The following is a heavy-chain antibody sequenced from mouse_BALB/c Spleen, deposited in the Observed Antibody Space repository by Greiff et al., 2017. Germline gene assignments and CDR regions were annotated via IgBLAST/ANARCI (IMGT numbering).Heavy chain of an antibody. CDR3: AIDKAMDY. CDR1: GFKFNDYY. V-gene: IGHV7-3*02. J-gene: IGHJ4*01. CDR2: IRNKANGYTT. Sequence: EVQLVESGGGLVQPGGSLRLSCATTGFKFNDYYMSWVRQPPGKALEWLGFIRNKANGYTTEYRASVKGQFTISRDNSQSILYLQMNTLRAEDSATYYYAIDKAMDYWGQGTSVTVSS.